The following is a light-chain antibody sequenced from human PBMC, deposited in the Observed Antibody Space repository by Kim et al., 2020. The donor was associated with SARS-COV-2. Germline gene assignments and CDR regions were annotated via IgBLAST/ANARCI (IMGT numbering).Light chain of an antibody. Sequence: TVGNRLAWYQQKPGQPPRLLMYDASERAIGIPARFSGSGSGTDFTLSIGSLAPEDFAVYYCQQRAGWPTFGQGTKVEI. CDR3: QQRAGWPT. CDR1: TVGNR. J-gene: IGKJ1*01. V-gene: IGKV3-11*01. CDR2: DAS.